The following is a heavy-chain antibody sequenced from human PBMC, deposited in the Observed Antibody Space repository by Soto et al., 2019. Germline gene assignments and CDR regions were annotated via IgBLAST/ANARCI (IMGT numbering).Heavy chain of an antibody. J-gene: IGHJ6*02. Sequence: EVQLVESGGGLVQPGGSLRLSCEASGFTFRNYDMHWVRQGTGKGLEWVSGISAAGDPDYADSVEGRFTISRENAQNSFFLQMNSLRVGDTAVYYCARTDRDFYGLYVWGQGTTVIVFS. CDR3: ARTDRDFYGLYV. V-gene: IGHV3-13*05. CDR2: ISAAGDP. CDR1: GFTFRNYD.